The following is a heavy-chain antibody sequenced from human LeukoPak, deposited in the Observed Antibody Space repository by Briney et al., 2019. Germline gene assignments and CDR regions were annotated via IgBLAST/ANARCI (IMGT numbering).Heavy chain of an antibody. Sequence: PGGSLRLSCAASGFTFRNYGMHWVRQAPGKGLEWVAHISSDGSSDYYADSVKGRFTISRDNSKNTLYLQMNSLRPEDTALYYCATRAYSYGSFDYWDQGTLVTVSS. D-gene: IGHD5-18*01. CDR2: ISSDGSSD. CDR1: GFTFRNYG. J-gene: IGHJ4*02. CDR3: ATRAYSYGSFDY. V-gene: IGHV3-30*03.